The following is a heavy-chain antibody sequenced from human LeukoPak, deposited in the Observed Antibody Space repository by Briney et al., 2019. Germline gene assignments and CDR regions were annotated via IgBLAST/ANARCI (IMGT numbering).Heavy chain of an antibody. CDR2: ISGSGGST. Sequence: GSLRLSCAASGRTFSSHAMSWVRQVPGKGLEWVSAISGSGGSTYYADSVKGRFSISRDNSKNTLFLQMNSLRAEDTAVYYCANALFTYYYYGMDVWGQGTTVTVSS. CDR1: GRTFSSHA. CDR3: ANALFTYYYYGMDV. J-gene: IGHJ6*02. V-gene: IGHV3-23*01.